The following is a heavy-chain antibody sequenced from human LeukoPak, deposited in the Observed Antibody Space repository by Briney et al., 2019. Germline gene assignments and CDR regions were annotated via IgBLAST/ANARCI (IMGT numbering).Heavy chain of an antibody. CDR1: GGSFSGYY. Sequence: SETLSLTCAVYGGSFSGYYLSWIRQPPGKGLEWIGEINHGGSTNYNPSLKSRVTISVDTSKNQFSLKLSSVTAADTALYDCARGLRGRWFDPWGQGTLVTVSS. J-gene: IGHJ5*02. CDR2: INHGGST. CDR3: ARGLRGRWFDP. V-gene: IGHV4-34*01.